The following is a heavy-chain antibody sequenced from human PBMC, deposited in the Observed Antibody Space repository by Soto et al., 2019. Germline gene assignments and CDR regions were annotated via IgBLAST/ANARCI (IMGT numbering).Heavy chain of an antibody. CDR2: IRSKAYGGTT. V-gene: IGHV3-49*03. D-gene: IGHD3-3*01. CDR3: TRVSGWLLYSYYYGMDV. J-gene: IGHJ6*02. CDR1: GFTFGDYA. Sequence: HPWGSLRLSCTASGFTFGDYAMSWFRQAPGKGLEWVGFIRSKAYGGTTEYAASVKGRFTISRDDSKSIAYLQMNSLKTEDTAVYYCTRVSGWLLYSYYYGMDVWGQGTTVTVSS.